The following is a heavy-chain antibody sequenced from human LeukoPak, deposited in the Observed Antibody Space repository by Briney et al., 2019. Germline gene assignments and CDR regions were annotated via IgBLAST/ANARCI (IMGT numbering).Heavy chain of an antibody. CDR1: GGSFSGYY. V-gene: IGHV4-34*01. D-gene: IGHD6-19*01. Sequence: SETLSLTCAVYGGSFSGYYWSWIRQPPGKGLEWIGEINHSGSTNYNPSLKSRVTISVDTSKNQFSLKLSSVTAADTAVYYCARHAPGYSSGWLLSYNWFDPWGQGTLVTVSS. CDR3: ARHAPGYSSGWLLSYNWFDP. CDR2: INHSGST. J-gene: IGHJ5*02.